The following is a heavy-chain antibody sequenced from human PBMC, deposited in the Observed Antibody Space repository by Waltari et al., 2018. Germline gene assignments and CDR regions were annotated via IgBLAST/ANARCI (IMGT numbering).Heavy chain of an antibody. CDR2: VYTGGST. Sequence: QVQLQESGPGLVKPSETLSLTCTVSSASINSYYWSWIRQSPGKGLEWIGYVYTGGSTNYNPSFRSRVTISLDTSNNQLSLKLNSVTAADTAIYYCARDRSGYEPYYFYYWGQGTLVSVTS. CDR3: ARDRSGYEPYYFYY. V-gene: IGHV4-4*09. D-gene: IGHD5-12*01. J-gene: IGHJ4*02. CDR1: SASINSYY.